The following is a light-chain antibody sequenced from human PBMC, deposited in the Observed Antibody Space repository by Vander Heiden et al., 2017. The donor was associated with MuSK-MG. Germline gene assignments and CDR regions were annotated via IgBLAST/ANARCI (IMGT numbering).Light chain of an antibody. J-gene: IGKJ1*01. CDR3: QQVDSDPWT. Sequence: DIVMTQSPDSLAVSLGERATINCKSSQSVLYNSNNKNYLVWYQQRPGQPPKLLIYWASTRESGVPDRFSGSGSGTDFTLTISSLQAEDVAVYYCQQVDSDPWTFGQGTKVEVK. CDR2: WAS. CDR1: QSVLYNSNNKNY. V-gene: IGKV4-1*01.